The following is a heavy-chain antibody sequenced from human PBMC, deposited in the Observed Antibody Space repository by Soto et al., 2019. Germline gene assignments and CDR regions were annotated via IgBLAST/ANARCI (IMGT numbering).Heavy chain of an antibody. D-gene: IGHD6-13*01. CDR2: IYYSGST. V-gene: IGHV4-59*01. CDR1: GRSISSYY. CDR3: ARDAAAAGTGFDY. Sequence: PSETLSLTCTVSGRSISSYYWSWIRQPPGKGLEWIGYIYYSGSTNYNPSLKSRVTISVDTSKNQFSLKLSSVTAADTAVYYCARDAAAAGTGFDYWGQGTLVTVSS. J-gene: IGHJ4*02.